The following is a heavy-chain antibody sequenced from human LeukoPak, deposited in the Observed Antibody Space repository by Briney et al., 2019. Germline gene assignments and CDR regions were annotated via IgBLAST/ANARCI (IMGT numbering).Heavy chain of an antibody. Sequence: SVKVSCKASGGTFSSYAISWVRQAPGQGLEWMGGIIPIFGTANYAQKFQGRVTITTDESTSTAYMELSSLRSDDTAVYYCASPPLSSAMYYAHWGQGTLVTVSS. D-gene: IGHD1-26*01. J-gene: IGHJ4*02. CDR1: GGTFSSYA. CDR2: IIPIFGTA. CDR3: ASPPLSSAMYYAH. V-gene: IGHV1-69*05.